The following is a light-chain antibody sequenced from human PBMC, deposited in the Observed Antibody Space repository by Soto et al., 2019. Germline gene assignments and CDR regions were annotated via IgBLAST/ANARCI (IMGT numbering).Light chain of an antibody. CDR3: QQRSDWPWT. CDR1: QSVSSY. CDR2: EAS. V-gene: IGKV3-11*01. J-gene: IGKJ1*01. Sequence: EIVLTESPGTLSLSPGERATLSCRASQSVSSYLSWYQQKPGQAPRLLMYEASTRATGIPARFSGGGSGTDFTLTISSLEPEDFAVYYCQQRSDWPWTFGQGTKVDI.